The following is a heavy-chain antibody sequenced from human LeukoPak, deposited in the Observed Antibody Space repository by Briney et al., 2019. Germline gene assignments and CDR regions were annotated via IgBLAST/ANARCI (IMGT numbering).Heavy chain of an antibody. CDR2: ISYDGSNK. D-gene: IGHD6-13*01. CDR1: GFTFSNYG. V-gene: IGHV3-30*03. Sequence: GGSLRLSCAASGFTFSNYGMHWVRQAPGKGLEWVAVISYDGSNKYYAESVKGRFTISRDNSKNTLFLQMNSLRAEDTAVYYCARDSRHIAAAEYYYYGMDVWGQGTTVTVSS. J-gene: IGHJ6*02. CDR3: ARDSRHIAAAEYYYYGMDV.